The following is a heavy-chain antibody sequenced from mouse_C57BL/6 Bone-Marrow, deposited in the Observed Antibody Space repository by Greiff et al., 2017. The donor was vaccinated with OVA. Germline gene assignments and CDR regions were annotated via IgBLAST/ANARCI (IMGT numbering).Heavy chain of an antibody. Sequence: QVQLQQPGAELVKPGASVKLSCKASGYTFTSYWMQWVKQRPGQGLEWIGEIDPSDSYTNYNQKFKGKATLTVDTSSSTAYMQLSSLTSEDSAVYYCARWYYGSSYDAMDYWGQGPQSPSPQ. J-gene: IGHJ4*01. D-gene: IGHD1-1*01. CDR1: GYTFTSYW. V-gene: IGHV1-50*01. CDR3: ARWYYGSSYDAMDY. CDR2: IDPSDSYT.